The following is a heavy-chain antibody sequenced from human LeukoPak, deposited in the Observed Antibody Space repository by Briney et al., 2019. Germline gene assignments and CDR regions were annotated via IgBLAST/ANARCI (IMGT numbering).Heavy chain of an antibody. CDR2: ISSSSSYI. V-gene: IGHV3-21*01. Sequence: PGGSLRLSCAASGFTFSSYGMHWVRQAPGKGLEWVSSISSSSSYIYYADSVKGRFTISRDNAKNSLYLQMNSLRAEDTAVYYCARDSRGGWTNSDFDYWGQGTLVTVSS. CDR3: ARDSRGGWTNSDFDY. CDR1: GFTFSSYG. J-gene: IGHJ4*02. D-gene: IGHD6-19*01.